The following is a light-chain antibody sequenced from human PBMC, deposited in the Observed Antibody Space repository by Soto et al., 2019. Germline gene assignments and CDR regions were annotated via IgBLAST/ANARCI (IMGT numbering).Light chain of an antibody. CDR3: QQRSNWPPT. Sequence: EIVLTQSPATLSLSPGDRATLSCRASQSVSSYLAWYQQKPGQAPRLLIYDASNRATGIPARCSGSGSGTDFTLTISSLEPEDVAVYYCQQRSNWPPTFGQGTKVDIK. CDR2: DAS. J-gene: IGKJ1*01. V-gene: IGKV3-11*01. CDR1: QSVSSY.